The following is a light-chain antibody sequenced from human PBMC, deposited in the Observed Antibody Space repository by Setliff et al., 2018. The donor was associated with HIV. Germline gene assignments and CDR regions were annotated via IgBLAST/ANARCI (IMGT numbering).Light chain of an antibody. CDR1: SSDVGGYNQ. CDR2: DVS. V-gene: IGLV2-11*01. Sequence: ALTQPRSVSGSPGQSVTISCTGTSSDVGGYNQVSWYQQHPGKAPKVMIYDVSRRPSGVPDRFSGSKSGNTASLTISGLQAEDEADYYCCSYAGSYRYVFGTGTKVTVL. CDR3: CSYAGSYRYV. J-gene: IGLJ1*01.